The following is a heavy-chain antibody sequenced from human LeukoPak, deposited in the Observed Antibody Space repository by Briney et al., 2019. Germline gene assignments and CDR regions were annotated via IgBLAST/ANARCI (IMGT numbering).Heavy chain of an antibody. CDR3: ARMTTVTTYDY. CDR1: GFTFSSYA. D-gene: IGHD4-17*01. J-gene: IGHJ4*02. CDR2: ISYDGSNK. Sequence: GRSLRLSCAASGFTFSSYAMHWVRQAPGKGLEWVAVISYDGSNKYYADSVKGRFTISRDNSKNTLYLQMNSLGAEDTAVYYCARMTTVTTYDYWGQGTLVTVSS. V-gene: IGHV3-30-3*01.